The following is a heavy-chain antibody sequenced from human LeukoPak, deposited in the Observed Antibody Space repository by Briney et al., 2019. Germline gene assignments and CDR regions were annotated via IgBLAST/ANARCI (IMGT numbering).Heavy chain of an antibody. CDR1: GFTFCSYS. CDR2: ISSSSSYI. D-gene: IGHD3-9*01. V-gene: IGHV3-21*01. CDR3: ARDTYYDILTGPSRLDV. Sequence: GGSLRLSCAASGFTFCSYSMNWVRQAPGKGLEWVSSISSSSSYIYYADSVKGRFTISRDNAKNSLYLQMNSLRAEDTAVYYCARDTYYDILTGPSRLDVWGKGTTVTVSS. J-gene: IGHJ6*04.